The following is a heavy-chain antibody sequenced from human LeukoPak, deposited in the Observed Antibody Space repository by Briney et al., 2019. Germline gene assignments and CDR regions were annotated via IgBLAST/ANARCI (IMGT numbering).Heavy chain of an antibody. CDR1: GFTFSAYA. J-gene: IGHJ4*02. CDR3: AKCSSGSYYSSGDY. D-gene: IGHD2-15*01. CDR2: ICGSGDTT. V-gene: IGHV3-23*01. Sequence: GGSLRLSCAVSGFTFSAYAMAWVRQAPGKGLEWVSSICGSGDTTYYADSVKGRFTISRDTSKNTLYLQMNSLTAEDAAVYYCAKCSSGSYYSSGDYWGQGTLVTVSS.